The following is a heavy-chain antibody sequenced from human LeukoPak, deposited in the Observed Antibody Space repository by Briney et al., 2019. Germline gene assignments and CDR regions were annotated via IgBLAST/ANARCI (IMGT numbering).Heavy chain of an antibody. CDR2: INSSGGST. V-gene: IGHV1-46*01. Sequence: ASVKVSCRALGYTFTSYYIHWVRHAPGQGLEWMRIINSSGGSTSYAQKFRGTDTMTRDRSTSTFYMELSSLRSEDTAVYYCARGDYDILTGYFNRGWFDPWGQGTLVTVSS. CDR3: ARGDYDILTGYFNRGWFDP. D-gene: IGHD3-9*01. CDR1: GYTFTSYY. J-gene: IGHJ5*02.